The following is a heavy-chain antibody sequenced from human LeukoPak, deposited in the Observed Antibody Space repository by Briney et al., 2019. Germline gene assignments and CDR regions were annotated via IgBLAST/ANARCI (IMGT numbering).Heavy chain of an antibody. CDR2: ISGSGDST. Sequence: GGSLRLSCAASGFTFSSYAMSWVRQAPGKGLGWVSAISGSGDSTYYGDSVKGRFTISRDNSRNTLYLQMNSLRAEDTAVYYCAKTRPLDSSSWSHGDYWGQGTLVTVSS. CDR3: AKTRPLDSSSWSHGDY. CDR1: GFTFSSYA. J-gene: IGHJ4*02. V-gene: IGHV3-23*01. D-gene: IGHD6-13*01.